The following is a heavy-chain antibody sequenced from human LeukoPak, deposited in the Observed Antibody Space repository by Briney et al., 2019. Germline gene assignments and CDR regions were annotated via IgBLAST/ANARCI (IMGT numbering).Heavy chain of an antibody. CDR2: IYDSGRT. Sequence: EPSQTLSLTCTVSGGSISGDYWSWIRQPPGKGLEWIGFIYDSGRTSYNPSLKSRVTISGDTSKKQFSLKLSSLSAADTAVYYCARFPNYDDYVRDYWGQGILVTVSS. J-gene: IGHJ4*02. CDR1: GGSISGDY. V-gene: IGHV4-59*01. CDR3: ARFPNYDDYVRDY. D-gene: IGHD4-17*01.